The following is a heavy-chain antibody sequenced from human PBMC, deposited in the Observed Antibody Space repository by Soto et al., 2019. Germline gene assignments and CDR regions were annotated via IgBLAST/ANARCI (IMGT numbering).Heavy chain of an antibody. CDR1: GYTLTELS. CDR2: FEPEDGET. V-gene: IGHV1-24*01. J-gene: IGHJ1*01. Sequence: QVQLVQSGAEVKKPGASVKVSCKVSGYTLTELSMHWVRQAPGKGLEWMGGFEPEDGETIYAQKFQGRVTMTGDTRTDPAYMELGSLRYEDTAVYYCAFIAVAELGDFQHGGQGTLVTVSS. CDR3: AFIAVAELGDFQH. D-gene: IGHD6-19*01.